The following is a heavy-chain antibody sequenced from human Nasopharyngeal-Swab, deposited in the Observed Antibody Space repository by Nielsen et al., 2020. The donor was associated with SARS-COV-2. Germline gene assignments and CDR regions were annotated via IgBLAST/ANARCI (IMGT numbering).Heavy chain of an antibody. CDR3: ARAPTITIFGVVANFDY. CDR2: IYYSGST. Sequence: SETLSLTCTVSGGSISSGGYYWSWIRQHPGKGLEWIGYIYYSGSTYYNPSLKSRVTISVDTSKNQFSLKLSSATAADTAVYYCARAPTITIFGVVANFDYWGQGTLVTVSS. D-gene: IGHD3-3*01. J-gene: IGHJ4*02. V-gene: IGHV4-31*03. CDR1: GGSISSGGYY.